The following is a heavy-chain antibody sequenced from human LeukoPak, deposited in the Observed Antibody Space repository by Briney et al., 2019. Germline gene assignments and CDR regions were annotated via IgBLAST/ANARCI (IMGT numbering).Heavy chain of an antibody. CDR3: ARVYYSSSYDYWYFDL. Sequence: SETLSLTCTVSGGSIRSYYWSWIRQPPGKGLEWIGYIYYSGSTNYNPFLKSRVTISVDTSKNQFSLKLSSVTAADTAVYYCARVYYSSSYDYWYFDLWGRGTLVTVSP. V-gene: IGHV4-59*01. CDR1: GGSIRSYY. J-gene: IGHJ2*01. CDR2: IYYSGST. D-gene: IGHD6-13*01.